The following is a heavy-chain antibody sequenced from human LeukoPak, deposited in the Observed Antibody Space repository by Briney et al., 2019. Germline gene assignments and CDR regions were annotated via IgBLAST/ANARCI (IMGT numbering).Heavy chain of an antibody. Sequence: SETLSLTCAVYGGSFSGYYWSWIRQPPGKGLEWIGEINHGGGTNYNPSLKSRVTISVDTSKNQFSLKLSSVTAADTAVYYCARSPYYDFWSGYYKGQFDYWGQGTLVTVSS. J-gene: IGHJ4*02. V-gene: IGHV4-34*01. D-gene: IGHD3-3*01. CDR2: INHGGGT. CDR3: ARSPYYDFWSGYYKGQFDY. CDR1: GGSFSGYY.